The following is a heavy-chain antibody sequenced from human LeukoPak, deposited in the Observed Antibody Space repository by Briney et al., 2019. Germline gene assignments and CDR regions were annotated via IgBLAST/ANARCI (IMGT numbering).Heavy chain of an antibody. Sequence: PGGSLRLSCAASGFTFSSYAMSWVRQAPGKGLEWVSTIGASGGSTYYADSVKGRFTISRDNSMNTLYLQMNSLRAEDTAVYYCARNGLAYCGGDCSFNYYYYYMDVWGKGTTVTVSS. J-gene: IGHJ6*03. V-gene: IGHV3-23*01. CDR2: IGASGGST. CDR3: ARNGLAYCGGDCSFNYYYYYMDV. CDR1: GFTFSSYA. D-gene: IGHD2-21*01.